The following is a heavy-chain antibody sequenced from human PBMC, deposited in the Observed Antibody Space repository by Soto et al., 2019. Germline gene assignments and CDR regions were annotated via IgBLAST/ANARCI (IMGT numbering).Heavy chain of an antibody. J-gene: IGHJ4*02. CDR1: GFTFDDNA. CDR2: INWKSDI. CDR3: ARGAMITFGGVITHLDY. D-gene: IGHD3-16*02. Sequence: GGSLRLSCAVSGFTFDDNAMHWVRQAPEKGLEWVSGINWKSDIGYADSVKGRFTISRDNSKNTLYLQMNSLRAEDTAVYYCARGAMITFGGVITHLDYWGQGTLVTVSS. V-gene: IGHV3-9*01.